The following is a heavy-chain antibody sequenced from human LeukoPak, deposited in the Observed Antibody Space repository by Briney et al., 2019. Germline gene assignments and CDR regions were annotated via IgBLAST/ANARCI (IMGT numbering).Heavy chain of an antibody. CDR3: AREREDYDFWSGYYRPYFDY. D-gene: IGHD3-3*01. CDR2: ISSSGSTI. J-gene: IGHJ4*02. Sequence: PGGSLRLSCAASGSTFSSYEMNWVRQAPGKGLEWVSYISSSGSTIYYADSVKGRFTISRDNAKNSLYLQMNSLRAEDTAVYYCAREREDYDFWSGYYRPYFDYWGQGTLVTVSS. V-gene: IGHV3-48*03. CDR1: GSTFSSYE.